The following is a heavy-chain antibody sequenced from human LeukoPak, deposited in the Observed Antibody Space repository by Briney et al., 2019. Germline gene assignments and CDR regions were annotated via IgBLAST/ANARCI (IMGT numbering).Heavy chain of an antibody. CDR3: ARDGGSGWYNAFDI. CDR1: GFTFDDYG. J-gene: IGHJ3*02. CDR2: INWNGGST. D-gene: IGHD6-19*01. Sequence: GGSLRLSCAASGFTFDDYGMSWVRQAPGKGLEWVSGINWNGGSTGYADSVKGRFTISRDNAKNSLYLQMNSLRAEDTALYYCARDGGSGWYNAFDIWGQGTMVTVSS. V-gene: IGHV3-20*04.